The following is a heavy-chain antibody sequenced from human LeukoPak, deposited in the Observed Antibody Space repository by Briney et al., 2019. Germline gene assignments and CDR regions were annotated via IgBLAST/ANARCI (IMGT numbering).Heavy chain of an antibody. CDR2: INPNSGGT. CDR3: ARQSSIVGATLSMDV. CDR1: GYTFTGYY. Sequence: ASVKVSCKASGYTFTGYYMHWVRQAPGQGLEWMGWINPNSGGTNYAQKFQGRVTMTRNTSISTAYMELSSLRSEDTAVYYCARQSSIVGATLSMDVWGKGTTVTISS. D-gene: IGHD1-26*01. V-gene: IGHV1-2*02. J-gene: IGHJ6*03.